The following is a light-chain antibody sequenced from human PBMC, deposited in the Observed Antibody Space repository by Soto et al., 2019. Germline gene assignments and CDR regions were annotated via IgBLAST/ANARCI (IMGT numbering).Light chain of an antibody. CDR3: QQYYSTPYT. CDR1: QSVLYSSNNKNY. CDR2: WAS. V-gene: IGKV4-1*01. J-gene: IGKJ2*01. Sequence: DIVMTQSPDSLAVSLGERATINCKSSQSVLYSSNNKNYLAWYQQKPGQPPKLLIYWASTRESGVPDRFSGSGSGTDFTLNISSLQAEDAAVYYCQQYYSTPYTFGQGTKLEIK.